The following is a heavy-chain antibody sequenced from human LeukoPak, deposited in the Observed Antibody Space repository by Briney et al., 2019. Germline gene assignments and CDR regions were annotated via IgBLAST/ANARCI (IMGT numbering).Heavy chain of an antibody. D-gene: IGHD3-22*01. Sequence: GGSLRLSCAASGFTFSNAWMSWVRQAPGKGLEWVSSISSSSSYIYYADSVKGRFTISRDNAKNSLYLQMNSLRAEDTAVYYCAREHRAYYYDSSGYYLDYWGQGTLVTVSS. CDR3: AREHRAYYYDSSGYYLDY. J-gene: IGHJ4*02. V-gene: IGHV3-21*01. CDR1: GFTFSNAW. CDR2: ISSSSSYI.